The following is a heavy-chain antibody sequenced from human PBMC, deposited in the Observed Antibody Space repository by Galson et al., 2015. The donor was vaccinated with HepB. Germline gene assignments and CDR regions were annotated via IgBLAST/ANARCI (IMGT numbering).Heavy chain of an antibody. CDR3: ALTGSVLRGFDS. J-gene: IGHJ5*01. Sequence: PALVKPTQTLTLTCTFSGFSLSTPGMRVSWIRQPPGKAPEWLARIDWDDDKFYSTSLKTRLTISKDTSKNQVVLIMTNMDPVDIATYYCALTGSVLRGFDSWGQGILVTVSS. CDR2: IDWDDDK. V-gene: IGHV2-70*04. D-gene: IGHD3-10*01. CDR1: GFSLSTPGMR.